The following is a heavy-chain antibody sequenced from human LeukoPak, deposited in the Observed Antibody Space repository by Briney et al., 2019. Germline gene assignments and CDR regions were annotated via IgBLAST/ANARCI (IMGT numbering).Heavy chain of an antibody. CDR1: GFTFSSYG. CDR3: AKDNGGSYYHFDY. J-gene: IGHJ4*02. V-gene: IGHV3-30*02. CDR2: IRYDGSSK. D-gene: IGHD1-26*01. Sequence: PGGSLRLSCAASGFTFSSYGMHWVRQAPGKGPEWVAFIRYDGSSKYYADSVKGRFTISRDNSKNTLYLQMNSLRAEDTAVYYCAKDNGGSYYHFDYWGQGTLVTVSS.